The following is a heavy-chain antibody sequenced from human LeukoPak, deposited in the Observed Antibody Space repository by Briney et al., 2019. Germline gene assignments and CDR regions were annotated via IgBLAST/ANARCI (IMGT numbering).Heavy chain of an antibody. Sequence: GGSLRLSCAASGFTFSSYSMNWVRQAPGKGLEWVSSISSSSSYIYYADSVKGRFTISRDNAKNSLYLQMNSLRAEDAAVYYCAREWGYSYGYFDYWGQGTLLTVSS. CDR3: AREWGYSYGYFDY. CDR1: GFTFSSYS. V-gene: IGHV3-21*01. CDR2: ISSSSSYI. J-gene: IGHJ4*02. D-gene: IGHD5-18*01.